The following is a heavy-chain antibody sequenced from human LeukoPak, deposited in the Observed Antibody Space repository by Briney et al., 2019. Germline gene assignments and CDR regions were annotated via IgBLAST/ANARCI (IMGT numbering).Heavy chain of an antibody. Sequence: PGGSLRLSCTTSGFTFGDYAMSWVRQAPGKGLEWVGFIRSKAYGGTTEYAASVKGRFTISRDDSKNIAYLQMNSLKTEDTDVYFCTRDKITVTTGDTNAFDIWGQGTMVTVSS. D-gene: IGHD4-17*01. CDR1: GFTFGDYA. J-gene: IGHJ3*02. CDR3: TRDKITVTTGDTNAFDI. V-gene: IGHV3-49*04. CDR2: IRSKAYGGTT.